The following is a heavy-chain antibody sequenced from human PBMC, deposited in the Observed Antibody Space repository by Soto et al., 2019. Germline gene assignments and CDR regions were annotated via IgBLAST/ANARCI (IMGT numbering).Heavy chain of an antibody. CDR3: AREWYSSGWGTIDY. CDR1: GGTFSSYA. V-gene: IGHV1-69*13. CDR2: IIPIFGTA. J-gene: IGHJ4*02. Sequence: ASVKVSCKASGGTFSSYAISWVRQAPGQGLEWMGGIIPIFGTANYAQKFQGRVTITADESTSTAYMELSSLRSEDTAVYYCAREWYSSGWGTIDYWGQGTLVTVSS. D-gene: IGHD6-19*01.